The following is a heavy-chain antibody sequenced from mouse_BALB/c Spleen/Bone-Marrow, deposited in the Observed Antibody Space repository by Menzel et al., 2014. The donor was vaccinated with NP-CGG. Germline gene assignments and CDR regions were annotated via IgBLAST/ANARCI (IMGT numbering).Heavy chain of an antibody. V-gene: IGHV1S29*02. CDR3: ARLGRDY. J-gene: IGHJ2*01. D-gene: IGHD4-1*01. CDR2: IYPYNGGT. CDR1: GYTFTDYN. Sequence: EVQLQESGPELVKPGASVKISCKASGYTFTDYNMHWVKQSHGKSLEWIGYIYPYNGGTGYNQKFKSKATLTVDNSSSTTYMELRNLTSEDSAVCCCARLGRDYWGQGTTLTSSS.